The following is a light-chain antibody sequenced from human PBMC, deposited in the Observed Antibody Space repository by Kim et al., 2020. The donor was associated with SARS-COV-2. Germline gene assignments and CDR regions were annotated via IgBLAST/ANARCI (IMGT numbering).Light chain of an antibody. CDR3: QAWDSSAAV. CDR2: QHD. Sequence: SVSPGPTARITCSGAKLGDKYAFWYQQKPGQSPVLVMFQHDKRPSGISQRFSGSNSGNTAILTISGTRTIDEADYYCQAWDSSAAVFGGGTQLTVL. J-gene: IGLJ2*01. CDR1: KLGDKY. V-gene: IGLV3-1*01.